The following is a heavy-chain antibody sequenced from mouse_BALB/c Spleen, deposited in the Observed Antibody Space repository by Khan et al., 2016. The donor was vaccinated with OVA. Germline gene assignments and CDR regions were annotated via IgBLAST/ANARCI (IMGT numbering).Heavy chain of an antibody. CDR3: ARRGLRWDFDY. D-gene: IGHD1-1*01. J-gene: IGHJ2*01. Sequence: QIQLVQSGAELAKPGASVKMSCKASGYTFINYWMNWVKQRPGQGLEWIGYINPTTGYTEYNLKFKDKATLTADKSSSTANMQLSSLTSEDSAVYYCARRGLRWDFDYWGQGTTLTVSS. V-gene: IGHV1-7*01. CDR2: INPTTGYT. CDR1: GYTFINYW.